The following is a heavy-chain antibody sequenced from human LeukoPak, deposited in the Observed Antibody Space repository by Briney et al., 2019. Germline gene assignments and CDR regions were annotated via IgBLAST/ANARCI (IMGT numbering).Heavy chain of an antibody. Sequence: PGGSLRLSCAASGFTFSSYSMNWVRQAPVKGLEWVSSISSSSSYIYYADSVKGRFTISRDDAKNSLYLQMNSLRAEDTAVYYCARVIYGDYLWGNDYWGQGTLVTVSS. J-gene: IGHJ4*02. V-gene: IGHV3-21*01. CDR2: ISSSSSYI. CDR1: GFTFSSYS. D-gene: IGHD4-17*01. CDR3: ARVIYGDYLWGNDY.